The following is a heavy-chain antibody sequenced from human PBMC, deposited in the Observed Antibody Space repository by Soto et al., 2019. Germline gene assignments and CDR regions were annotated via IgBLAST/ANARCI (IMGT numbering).Heavy chain of an antibody. V-gene: IGHV5-10-1*01. CDR3: ASLRFGVFPFAY. J-gene: IGHJ4*02. CDR2: IDPSDSYT. D-gene: IGHD3-10*01. Sequence: EVQLEQSGAEVKKPGESLRISCKGSGNSFTNYWISWVRQMPGKGLEGMGMIDPSDSYTTYSPSFQGHVTISADTSMGTAYPQWSTLRASETAKSCCASLRFGVFPFAYWGQGTLVTVSS. CDR1: GNSFTNYW.